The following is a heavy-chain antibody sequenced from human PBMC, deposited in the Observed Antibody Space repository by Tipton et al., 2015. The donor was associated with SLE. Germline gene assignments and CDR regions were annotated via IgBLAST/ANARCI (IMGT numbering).Heavy chain of an antibody. D-gene: IGHD3-22*01. CDR2: IDNSGNT. J-gene: IGHJ3*01. Sequence: LRLSCGVSGGSINYHYWSWIRQPPGKGLEWIGHIDNSGNTNYNPSLRSRVTISKDTSNDQFSLNLSSVTAADTAIYYCARVALQRFYDTSGFYTDLFDVWGQGTMVTVSS. V-gene: IGHV4-59*11. CDR3: ARVALQRFYDTSGFYTDLFDV. CDR1: GGSINYHY.